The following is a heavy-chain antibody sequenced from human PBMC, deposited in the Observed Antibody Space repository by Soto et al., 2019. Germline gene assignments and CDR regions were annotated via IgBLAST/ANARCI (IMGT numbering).Heavy chain of an antibody. V-gene: IGHV3-23*01. CDR1: GFTFSNNS. D-gene: IGHD6-13*01. CDR3: ARDLKGLGAAAGHANWFDP. Sequence: GGSLRLSCAASGFTFSNNSMTWVRPAPGKGLEWVSAISSGGANTYYADSVKGRFTISRDNSKNSLYLQMNSLRAEDTAVYYCARDLKGLGAAAGHANWFDPWGQGTLVTVSS. J-gene: IGHJ5*02. CDR2: ISSGGANT.